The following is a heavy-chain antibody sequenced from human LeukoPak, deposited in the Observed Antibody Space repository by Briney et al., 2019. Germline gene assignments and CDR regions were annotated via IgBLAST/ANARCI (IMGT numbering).Heavy chain of an antibody. Sequence: GGTLRLSCAASGFTFSSYGMSWVRQAPGKGLEWVSAISGSGGSTYYADSVKGRFTISRDNSKNTLYLQMNSLRAEDTAVYYCAKMYDYDSSGIDYWGQGTLVTVSS. V-gene: IGHV3-23*01. D-gene: IGHD3-22*01. CDR2: ISGSGGST. CDR3: AKMYDYDSSGIDY. CDR1: GFTFSSYG. J-gene: IGHJ4*02.